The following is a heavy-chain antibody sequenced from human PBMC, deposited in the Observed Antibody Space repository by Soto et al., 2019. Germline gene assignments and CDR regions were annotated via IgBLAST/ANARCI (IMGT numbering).Heavy chain of an antibody. D-gene: IGHD4-17*01. CDR3: ATSPHTVTLDDY. V-gene: IGHV3-30-3*01. CDR1: GFTFSSYA. J-gene: IGHJ4*02. CDR2: ISYDGREK. Sequence: VQLVESGGGLVKPGGSLRLSCAASGFTFSSYAMHWVRQAPGKGLEWVAVISYDGREKYYVDSVKGRFTISRDNSKNTLSLQMNSLRAEDTALYYCATSPHTVTLDDYWGQGTLVTVSS.